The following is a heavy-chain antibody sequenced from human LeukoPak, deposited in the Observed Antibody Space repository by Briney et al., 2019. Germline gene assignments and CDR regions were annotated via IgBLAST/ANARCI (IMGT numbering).Heavy chain of an antibody. Sequence: GGSLRLSCAASGFTFDDYAMHWVRQAPGKGLEWVSLISGDGGSTYYADSVKGRFTISRDNSKNSLYLQMNSLRTEDTALYCCAKGAPSLRYFDWLAYFDYWGQGTLVTVSS. D-gene: IGHD3-9*01. CDR2: ISGDGGST. CDR1: GFTFDDYA. V-gene: IGHV3-43*02. CDR3: AKGAPSLRYFDWLAYFDY. J-gene: IGHJ4*02.